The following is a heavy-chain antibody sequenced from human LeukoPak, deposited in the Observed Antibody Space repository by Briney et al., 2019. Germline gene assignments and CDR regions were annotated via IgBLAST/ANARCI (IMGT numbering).Heavy chain of an antibody. D-gene: IGHD5-24*01. CDR2: ISYDGSNK. J-gene: IGHJ4*02. CDR1: GFTFSSYA. Sequence: GGSLRLCCAASGFTFSSYAMHWDRQAPGKGLEWVAVISYDGSNKYYADSVKGRFTISRDNSKNTLYLQMNSLRAEDTAVYYCARDRYRGRDGYNGYFDYWGQGTLVTVSS. V-gene: IGHV3-30-3*01. CDR3: ARDRYRGRDGYNGYFDY.